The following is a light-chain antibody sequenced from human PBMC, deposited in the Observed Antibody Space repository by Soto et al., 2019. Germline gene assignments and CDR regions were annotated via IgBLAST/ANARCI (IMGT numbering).Light chain of an antibody. J-gene: IGLJ1*01. V-gene: IGLV2-8*01. CDR3: SSYAGSNNLGV. CDR1: RSDVGGYNY. CDR2: EVS. Sequence: QSVLTQPPSASGSPGQSVTISYTGTRSDVGGYNYVSWYQQHPGKAPKLMIYEVSKRPSGVPDRFSASKSGNTASLTVSGLQAEDEADYYCSSYAGSNNLGVFGTGTKVTVL.